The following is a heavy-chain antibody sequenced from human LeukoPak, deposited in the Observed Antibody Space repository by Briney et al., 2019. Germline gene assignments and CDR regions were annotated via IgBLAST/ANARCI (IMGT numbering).Heavy chain of an antibody. CDR1: GFTFSSYA. CDR3: ARDKQWLVQCLLPYFDY. Sequence: PGGSLRLSCTASGFTFSSYAMHWVRQAPGKGLEWVAVISYDGSNKYYADAVKSRFTITRDNSKNTLYLQMNSMRAENTAEYYCARDKQWLVQCLLPYFDYWGQGTLVTVSS. J-gene: IGHJ4*02. D-gene: IGHD6-19*01. CDR2: ISYDGSNK. V-gene: IGHV3-30-3*01.